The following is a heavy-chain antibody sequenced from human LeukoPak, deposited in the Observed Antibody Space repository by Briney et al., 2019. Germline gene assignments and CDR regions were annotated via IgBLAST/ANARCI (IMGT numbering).Heavy chain of an antibody. CDR1: GGSISSYY. D-gene: IGHD3-10*01. J-gene: IGHJ3*02. CDR2: IYYSGST. Sequence: SETLSLTCTVSGGSISSYYWSCIRQPPGKGLEWIGYIYYSGSTNYNPSLKSRVTISVDTSKNQFSLKLSSVTAADTAVYYCARVSGEHDAFDIWGQGTMVTVSS. V-gene: IGHV4-59*01. CDR3: ARVSGEHDAFDI.